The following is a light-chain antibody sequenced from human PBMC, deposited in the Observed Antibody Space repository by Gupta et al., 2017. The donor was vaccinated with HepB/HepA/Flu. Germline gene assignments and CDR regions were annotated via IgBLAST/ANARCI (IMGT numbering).Light chain of an antibody. V-gene: IGKV3-11*01. J-gene: IGKJ3*01. CDR3: QQRSNWPSFT. Sequence: EIVLTQSPATLSLSPGERATLSCRASQSVSSYLAWYQQKPGQAPRLLIYDASNRATGIPARFSGSGSGKDLTLTISSREPEESAGYYCQQRSNWPSFTFGHGTKVDIK. CDR2: DAS. CDR1: QSVSSY.